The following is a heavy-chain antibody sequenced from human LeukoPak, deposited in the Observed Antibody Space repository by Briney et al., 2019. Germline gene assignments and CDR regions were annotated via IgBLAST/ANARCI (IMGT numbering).Heavy chain of an antibody. CDR3: ARDWARGNSYYVDY. CDR1: GFTFNGYG. Sequence: HPGGSLRLSCAASGFTFNGYGMHWVRQAPGKGLECVALITSDGRNQYYGDSVKGRFSISRDDSKNTVYLQVGSLRAEDSAVYYCARDWARGNSYYVDYWGQGTLVTVSS. CDR2: ITSDGRNQ. D-gene: IGHD4-23*01. J-gene: IGHJ4*02. V-gene: IGHV3-30*03.